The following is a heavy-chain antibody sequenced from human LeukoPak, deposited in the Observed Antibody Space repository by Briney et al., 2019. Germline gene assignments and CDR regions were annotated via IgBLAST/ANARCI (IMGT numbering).Heavy chain of an antibody. Sequence: SETLSLTCAVYGGSFSGYYWSWIRQPPGKGLEWIGYIYYSGSTNYNPSLKSRVTISVDTSKNQFSLKLSSVTAADTAVYYCAGDYYDSSGYYSSWGQGTLVTVSS. V-gene: IGHV4-59*01. CDR2: IYYSGST. CDR1: GGSFSGYY. CDR3: AGDYYDSSGYYSS. J-gene: IGHJ5*02. D-gene: IGHD3-22*01.